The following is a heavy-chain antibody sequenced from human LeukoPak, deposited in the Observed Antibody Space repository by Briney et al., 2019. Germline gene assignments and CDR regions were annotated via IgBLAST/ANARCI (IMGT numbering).Heavy chain of an antibody. CDR2: ISGSSHII. CDR3: ARSAVVTDY. CDR1: GFTFSDYY. D-gene: IGHD2-21*02. J-gene: IGHJ4*02. V-gene: IGHV3-11*04. Sequence: GGSLRLSCAASGFTFSDYYMSWIRQAPGKGLEWVSYISGSSHIIYYADSVKGRFTISRDNSKNTLYLQMNSLRAEDTAVYYCARSAVVTDYWGQGTLVTVSS.